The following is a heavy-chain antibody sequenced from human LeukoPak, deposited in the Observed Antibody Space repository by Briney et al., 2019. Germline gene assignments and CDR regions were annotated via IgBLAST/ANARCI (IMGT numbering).Heavy chain of an antibody. Sequence: GGSLRLSCAASGFTFSNAWMSWVRQAPGKGLEWVGRIKSNTDGWTTDYAAPVKGRFTISRDDSKNTLYLQMNSLKTEDTAVYYCTTDLGWYDFDYWGQGTLVTVSS. CDR1: GFTFSNAW. J-gene: IGHJ4*02. D-gene: IGHD6-13*01. CDR3: TTDLGWYDFDY. CDR2: IKSNTDGWTT. V-gene: IGHV3-15*01.